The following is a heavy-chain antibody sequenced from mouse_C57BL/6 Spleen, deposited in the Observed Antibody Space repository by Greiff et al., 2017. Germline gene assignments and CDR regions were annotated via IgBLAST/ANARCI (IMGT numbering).Heavy chain of an antibody. CDR1: GYTFTNYW. Sequence: QVQLQQSGAELVRPGTSVKMSCKASGYTFTNYWIGWAQQRPGHGLEWIGDIYPGGGYANYNEKFKGKDTLTADKSSSTAYMQFSSLTSEDAAIYYCALTGTGYFDYWGQGTTLTVSS. V-gene: IGHV1-63*01. CDR2: IYPGGGYA. CDR3: ALTGTGYFDY. J-gene: IGHJ2*01. D-gene: IGHD4-1*01.